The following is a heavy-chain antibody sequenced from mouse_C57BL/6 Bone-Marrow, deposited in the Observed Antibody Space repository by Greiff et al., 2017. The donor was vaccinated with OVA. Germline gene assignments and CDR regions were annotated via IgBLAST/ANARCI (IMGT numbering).Heavy chain of an antibody. J-gene: IGHJ1*03. D-gene: IGHD1-1*01. CDR2: IYPRSGNT. V-gene: IGHV1-81*01. CDR1: GYTFTSYG. CDR3: ANYYGSSSLYWYFDV. Sequence: QVQLKESGAELARPGASVKLSCKASGYTFTSYGISWVKQRTGQGLEWIGEIYPRSGNTYYNEKFKGKATLTADKSSSTAYMELRSLTSEDSAVYFCANYYGSSSLYWYFDVWGTGTTVTVSS.